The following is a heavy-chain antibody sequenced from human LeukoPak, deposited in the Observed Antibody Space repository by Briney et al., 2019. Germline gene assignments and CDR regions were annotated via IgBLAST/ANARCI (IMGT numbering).Heavy chain of an antibody. J-gene: IGHJ5*02. V-gene: IGHV4-38-2*02. CDR1: AYSISSGYY. CDR3: ARDARYSSSWYAYDWFDP. CDR2: LSHSGST. Sequence: SETLSLTCTVSAYSISSGYYWGWIRQPPGKGLEWIGSLSHSGSTYYNPSLKSRVTISVDTSKNQFSLKLSSVTAADTAVYYCARDARYSSSWYAYDWFDPWGQGTLVTVSS. D-gene: IGHD6-13*01.